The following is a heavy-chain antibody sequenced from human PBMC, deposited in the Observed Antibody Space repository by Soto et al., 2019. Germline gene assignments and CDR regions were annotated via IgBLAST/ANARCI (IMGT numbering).Heavy chain of an antibody. CDR1: GSTFSSYA. CDR3: AREEEMATILGLYAFDI. Sequence: QVQLVQSGAEVTTPGSSVKVSCKASGSTFSSYAISWVRQAPGQGLEWMGGIIPIFGTANYAQKFKGRVTIAEDESTSTAYMELSSLRSEDTAVYYCAREEEMATILGLYAFDIWGQGTMVTVSS. V-gene: IGHV1-69*01. J-gene: IGHJ3*02. CDR2: IIPIFGTA. D-gene: IGHD5-12*01.